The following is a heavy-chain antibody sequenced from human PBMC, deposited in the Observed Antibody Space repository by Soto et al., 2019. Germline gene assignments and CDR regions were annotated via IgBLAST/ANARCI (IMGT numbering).Heavy chain of an antibody. CDR3: TTGIGF. CDR1: GFTFSNAL. Sequence: GGSLRLSCAASGFTFSNALMSWVRQAPGKGLEWVGRIKSKTEGGTTDYAAPVKGRFTVSRDDSKNTLYLQMSSLKTEDTAVYYCTTGIGFCGQGTLVTVSS. CDR2: IKSKTEGGTT. V-gene: IGHV3-15*01. J-gene: IGHJ4*02.